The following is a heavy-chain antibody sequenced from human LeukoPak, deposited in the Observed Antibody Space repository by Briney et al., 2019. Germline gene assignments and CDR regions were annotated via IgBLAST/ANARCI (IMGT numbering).Heavy chain of an antibody. V-gene: IGHV3-30*02. CDR1: GFILNNYY. CDR2: IQHGGGNQ. Sequence: PGGSLRLSCAASGFILNNYYMHWVRQAPGKGLEWVASIQHGGGNQYYVDSVKGRFTISRDNSKNTLYLQMNSLRTEDTAVYYCAKREAVAAMPDFDYWGQGTLVTVSS. J-gene: IGHJ4*02. CDR3: AKREAVAAMPDFDY. D-gene: IGHD6-19*01.